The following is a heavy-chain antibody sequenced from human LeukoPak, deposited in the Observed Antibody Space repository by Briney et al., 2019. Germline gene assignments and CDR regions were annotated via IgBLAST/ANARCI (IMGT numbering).Heavy chain of an antibody. J-gene: IGHJ4*02. CDR2: IIPIFGTA. V-gene: IGHV1-69*13. CDR1: GYTFTSYD. D-gene: IGHD1-26*01. CDR3: ARRGYSGSYYFDY. Sequence: ASVKVSCKASGYTFTSYDINWVRQAPGQGLEWMGGIIPIFGTANYAQKFQGRVTITADESTSTAYMELSSLRSEDTAVYYCARRGYSGSYYFDYWGQGALVTVSS.